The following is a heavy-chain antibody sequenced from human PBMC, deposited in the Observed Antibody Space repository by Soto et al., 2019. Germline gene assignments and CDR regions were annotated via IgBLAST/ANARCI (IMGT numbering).Heavy chain of an antibody. CDR1: GDSVSTNRAT. V-gene: IGHV6-1*01. Sequence: SQTLSLTCAISGDSVSTNRATWYWIRQSPSRGLEYLGRTYCRSKWHNEYAVSVKSRISITPDTSKNQFSLQLNSVTPEDTAVYYCSRGTALRPFDSWGQGTLVTVSS. CDR3: SRGTALRPFDS. D-gene: IGHD3-16*01. CDR2: TYCRSKWHN. J-gene: IGHJ4*02.